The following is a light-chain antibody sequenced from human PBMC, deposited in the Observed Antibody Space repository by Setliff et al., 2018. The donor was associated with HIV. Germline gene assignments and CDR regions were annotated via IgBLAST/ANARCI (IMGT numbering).Light chain of an antibody. CDR3: SSFTSSSTYV. J-gene: IGLJ1*01. V-gene: IGLV2-14*01. Sequence: QSVLTQPASVSGSPGQSITISCTGTSRDVGGGQNYVSWYQQYPGQAPKLMIYEVTKRPAGVSDRFSGSKSGNTASLITSGLQTEDEAEYYCSSFTSSSTYVFGIGTKVTVL. CDR2: EVT. CDR1: SRDVGGGQNY.